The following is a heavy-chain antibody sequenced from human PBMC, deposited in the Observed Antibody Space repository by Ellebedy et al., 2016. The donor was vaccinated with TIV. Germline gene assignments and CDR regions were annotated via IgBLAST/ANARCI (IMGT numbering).Heavy chain of an antibody. CDR2: IYDSGST. V-gene: IGHV4-4*08. Sequence: MPSETLSLTCDVSGASMSYNYWSWVRQPPGKGLEWSGYIYDSGSTNYHPSLKRRVAISIDTSKNQFSLKLKSVTAADTAVYFCARAPRYYSFWSGYREHFDSWGPGTLVTVSS. CDR1: GASMSYNY. J-gene: IGHJ4*02. CDR3: ARAPRYYSFWSGYREHFDS. D-gene: IGHD3-3*01.